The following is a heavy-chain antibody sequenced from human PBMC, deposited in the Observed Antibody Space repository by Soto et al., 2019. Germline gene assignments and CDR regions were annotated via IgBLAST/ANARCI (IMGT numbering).Heavy chain of an antibody. Sequence: SETLSLTCSVSGDSISNLDYFWAWIRQPPGQALEYVGYIYKSATTYYNPSFESRVAISVDTSKSQFSLNVTSVTAADTAVYFCARGRYCLTGRCFPNWFDSWGQGALVTVSS. D-gene: IGHD7-27*01. J-gene: IGHJ5*01. CDR3: ARGRYCLTGRCFPNWFDS. CDR1: GDSISNLDYF. V-gene: IGHV4-30-4*01. CDR2: IYKSATT.